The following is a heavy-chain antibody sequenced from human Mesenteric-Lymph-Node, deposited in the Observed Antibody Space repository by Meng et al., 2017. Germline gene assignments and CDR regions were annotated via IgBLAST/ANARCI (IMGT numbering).Heavy chain of an antibody. CDR2: IDDSGST. CDR1: GVSISSNIR. J-gene: IGHJ4*02. CDR3: ARGKQDAWELLAY. Sequence: QVAPAGSGPGLVKPSGTLSLTCGVSGVSISSNIRWTWVRQPPGKGLEWIGDIDDSGSTNYNPSLNSRISISLDKSKNHFSLKVNSVTAADTAVYYCARGKQDAWELLAYWGQGALVTASS. V-gene: IGHV4-4*02. D-gene: IGHD1-26*01.